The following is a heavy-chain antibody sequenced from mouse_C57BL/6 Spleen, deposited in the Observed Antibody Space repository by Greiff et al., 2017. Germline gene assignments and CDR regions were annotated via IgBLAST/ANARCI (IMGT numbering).Heavy chain of an antibody. V-gene: IGHV5-6*01. J-gene: IGHJ4*01. CDR1: GFTFSSYG. CDR3: ARLIYDGSGAMDC. D-gene: IGHD2-3*01. CDR2: ISSGGSYT. Sequence: EVKVVESGGDLVKPGGSLKLSCAASGFTFSSYGMSWVRQTPDKRLEWVATISSGGSYTYYPDSVKGRFTISRDNAKNTLYLQMSSLKSEDTAMYYCARLIYDGSGAMDCWGQGTSVTVS.